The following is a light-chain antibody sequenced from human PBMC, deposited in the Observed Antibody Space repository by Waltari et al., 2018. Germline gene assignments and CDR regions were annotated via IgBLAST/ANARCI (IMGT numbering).Light chain of an antibody. Sequence: DIVLTQSPDSLAVSLGERATINCKSSQSVSYSSNNRDYLAWYQQKPGQPPMLLIYWASTRESGVPDRFSGSGSGTDFTLTISSLQAEDVAVYYCQQYYSNFFTFGPGTKVDIK. CDR2: WAS. CDR1: QSVSYSSNNRDY. J-gene: IGKJ3*01. V-gene: IGKV4-1*01. CDR3: QQYYSNFFT.